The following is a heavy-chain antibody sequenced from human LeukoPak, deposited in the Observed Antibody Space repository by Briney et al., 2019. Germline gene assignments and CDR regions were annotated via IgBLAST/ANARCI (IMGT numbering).Heavy chain of an antibody. D-gene: IGHD6-6*01. V-gene: IGHV3-30*01. Sequence: GGSLRLSCAASGFTFSSYAMHWVRQAPGKGLEWVAVISYDGSNKYYADSVKRRFTISRDNSKNTLYLQMNSLRAEDTAVYYCARDWTRGKIAALDYWGQGTLVTVSS. CDR3: ARDWTRGKIAALDY. CDR1: GFTFSSYA. CDR2: ISYDGSNK. J-gene: IGHJ4*02.